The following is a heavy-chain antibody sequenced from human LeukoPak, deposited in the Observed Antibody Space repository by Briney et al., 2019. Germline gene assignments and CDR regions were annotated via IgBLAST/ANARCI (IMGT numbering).Heavy chain of an antibody. CDR1: GDSVSSNSAA. J-gene: IGHJ6*02. CDR2: TYYRSKWFN. CDR3: ARAAKGYFYVMDV. Sequence: SQTLPLTCAISGDSVSSNSAAWNWIRQSPSRGLEWLGATYYRSKWFNDYAVSVKSRMTINPDTSNNQFSLHLNSVTPEDTAVYYCARAAKGYFYVMDVWGQGTTVTVSS. V-gene: IGHV6-1*01.